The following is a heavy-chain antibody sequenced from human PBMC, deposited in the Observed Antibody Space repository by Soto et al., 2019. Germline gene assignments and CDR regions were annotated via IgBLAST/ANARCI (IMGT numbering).Heavy chain of an antibody. D-gene: IGHD3-3*01. CDR1: GYTFTGYY. V-gene: IGHV1-2*02. CDR2: INPNSGGT. J-gene: IGHJ6*02. CDR3: ARDKIAGDFWSGYYPEVRPYGMDV. Sequence: ASVKVSCKASGYTFTGYYIHWVRQAPGQGLEWMGWINPNSGGTNYAQKFQGRVTMTRDTSISTAYMELSRLRSDDTAVYYCARDKIAGDFWSGYYPEVRPYGMDVWGQGTTVTVSS.